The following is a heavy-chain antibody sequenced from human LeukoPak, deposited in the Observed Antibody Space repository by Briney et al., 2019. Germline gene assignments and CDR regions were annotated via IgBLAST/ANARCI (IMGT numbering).Heavy chain of an antibody. D-gene: IGHD3-22*01. J-gene: IGHJ4*02. CDR3: AKARYYDSSGPFDY. V-gene: IGHV3-23*01. Sequence: GGTLRLSCASSGFTFSTYAMSWVRQAPGKGLEWVSSIGGSATNTYYADSVKGRFTISRDKSKNTLDLQMNSLRAEDTAVYYCAKARYYDSSGPFDYWGQGTLVTVSS. CDR1: GFTFSTYA. CDR2: IGGSATNT.